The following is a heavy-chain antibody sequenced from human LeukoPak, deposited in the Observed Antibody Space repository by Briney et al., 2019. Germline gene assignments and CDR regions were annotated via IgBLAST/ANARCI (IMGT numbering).Heavy chain of an antibody. CDR3: TKDLHYTSYYFDY. Sequence: GGSLRLSCAASGFTFSTYGMHWVRQAPGKGLEWVALISDDGNDKYYADSVKGRFTISRDNPKNTLYLQMDSLRVEDTAVYYCTKDLHYTSYYFDYWGQGTLVTVSS. CDR2: ISDDGNDK. CDR1: GFTFSTYG. V-gene: IGHV3-30*18. J-gene: IGHJ4*02. D-gene: IGHD2-2*02.